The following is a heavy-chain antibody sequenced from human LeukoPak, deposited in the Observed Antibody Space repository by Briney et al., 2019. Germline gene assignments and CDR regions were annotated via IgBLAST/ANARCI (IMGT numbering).Heavy chain of an antibody. CDR3: VRGDLYSYGYGEFYYFDY. Sequence: PGGSLRLSCAASGFTFSSYRMSWVRQAPGKGLERVANIKQDGSEKYYVDSVKGRFTISRDNAKNSLYLQMNSLRAEDTAVYYCVRGDLYSYGYGEFYYFDYWGQGTLVTVSS. V-gene: IGHV3-7*01. D-gene: IGHD5-18*01. CDR2: IKQDGSEK. CDR1: GFTFSSYR. J-gene: IGHJ4*02.